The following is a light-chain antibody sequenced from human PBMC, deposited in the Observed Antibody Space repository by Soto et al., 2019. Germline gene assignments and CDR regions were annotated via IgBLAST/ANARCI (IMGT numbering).Light chain of an antibody. Sequence: QSALTQPASVSGSPGPSIPISCTGTSGDVGGYNSVSWFQQHPGKAPQLIIYEVSNRPSGVSNRVSGSKSGNTASLTISGRQAEDETDYYCSSYTSTSAGVFGGGTKVTVL. J-gene: IGLJ3*02. CDR1: SGDVGGYNS. CDR2: EVS. CDR3: SSYTSTSAGV. V-gene: IGLV2-14*01.